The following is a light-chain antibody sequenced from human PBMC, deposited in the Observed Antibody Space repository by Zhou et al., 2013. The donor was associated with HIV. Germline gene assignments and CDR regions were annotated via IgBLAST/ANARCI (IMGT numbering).Light chain of an antibody. CDR3: QKYDNAPWT. V-gene: IGKV1-27*01. CDR2: AAS. Sequence: DIQMTQSPSSLSASVGDRVTITCRASQGIFNYLAWYQQKPGKVPKLLIYAASTSQSWVPSRFSGTGSGTEFTLTISSLQAEDVATYYCQKYDNAPWTFGQGTKVDLK. CDR1: QGIFNY. J-gene: IGKJ1*01.